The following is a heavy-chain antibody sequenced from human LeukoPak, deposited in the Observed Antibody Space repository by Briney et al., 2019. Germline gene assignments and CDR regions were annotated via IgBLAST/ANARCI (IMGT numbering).Heavy chain of an antibody. D-gene: IGHD3-10*01. Sequence: PGGSLRLSCAASGFSFSRYAMHWVRQAPGKGLEYVSVISDNGATTYYADSVKGRFIISRDNAKNSLYLQVNSLRAEDTAVYYCARGLYGSGTYTIDYWGQGTLVTVSS. J-gene: IGHJ4*02. CDR2: ISDNGATT. CDR1: GFSFSRYA. CDR3: ARGLYGSGTYTIDY. V-gene: IGHV3-64*04.